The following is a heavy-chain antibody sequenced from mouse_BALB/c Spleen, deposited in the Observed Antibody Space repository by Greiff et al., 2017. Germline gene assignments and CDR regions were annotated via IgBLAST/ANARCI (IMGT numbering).Heavy chain of an antibody. V-gene: IGHV1-14*01. J-gene: IGHJ4*01. Sequence: VQLQQSGPELVKPGASVKMSCKASGYTFTSYVMHWVKQKPGQGLEWIGYINPYNDGTKYNEKFKGKATLTSDKSSSTAYMELSSLTSEDSAVYYCARRKDGYDEGYAMDDWGQGTSVTVSS. CDR2: INPYNDGT. D-gene: IGHD2-2*01. CDR3: ARRKDGYDEGYAMDD. CDR1: GYTFTSYV.